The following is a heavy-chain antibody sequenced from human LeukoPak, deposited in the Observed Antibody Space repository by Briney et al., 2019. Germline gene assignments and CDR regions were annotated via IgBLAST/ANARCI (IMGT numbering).Heavy chain of an antibody. Sequence: GESLKISFKGSGYSFTSYWISWVRQMPGKGLEWMGRIDPSDSYTNYSPSFQGHVTISVDKSISTAYPQWSSLKASDTAMYYCARRLQRHFDYWGQGTLVTVSS. CDR1: GYSFTSYW. V-gene: IGHV5-10-1*01. J-gene: IGHJ4*02. D-gene: IGHD2-15*01. CDR2: IDPSDSYT. CDR3: ARRLQRHFDY.